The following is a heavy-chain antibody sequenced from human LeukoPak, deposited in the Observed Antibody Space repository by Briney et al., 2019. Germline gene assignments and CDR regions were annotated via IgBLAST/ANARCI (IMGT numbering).Heavy chain of an antibody. CDR3: ARGLYDSSGYQYYFDY. J-gene: IGHJ4*02. CDR2: INHSGST. D-gene: IGHD3-22*01. CDR1: GGSISSSSYY. V-gene: IGHV4-39*07. Sequence: SETLSLTCTVSGGSISSSSYYWSWIRQPPGKGLEWIGEINHSGSTNYNPSLKSRVTISVDTSKNQFSLKLSSVTAADTAVYYCARGLYDSSGYQYYFDYWGQGTLVTVSS.